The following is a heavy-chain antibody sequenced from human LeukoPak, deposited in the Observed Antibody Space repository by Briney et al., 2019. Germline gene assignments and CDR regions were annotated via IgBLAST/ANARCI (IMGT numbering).Heavy chain of an antibody. CDR1: GYTFGTHW. CDR2: INPSGDFR. J-gene: IGHJ5*02. Sequence: GASVKVSCKASGYTFGTHWMHWVRQAPGQGLEWMAIINPSGDFRSYAQKFQGRLTVTRYMSTRTVYMELSDLGPEDTAVYYCARDYSGEWEQLTGWWFDPWGQGTLVIVSS. V-gene: IGHV1-46*01. D-gene: IGHD1-26*01. CDR3: ARDYSGEWEQLTGWWFDP.